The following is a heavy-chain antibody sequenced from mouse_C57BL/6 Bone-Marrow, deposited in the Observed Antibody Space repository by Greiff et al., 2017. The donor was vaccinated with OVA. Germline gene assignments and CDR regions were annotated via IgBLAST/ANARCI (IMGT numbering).Heavy chain of an antibody. CDR2: IYPRDGSS. V-gene: IGHV1-78*01. CDR1: GYTFTDYT. CDR3: ARFGPLYSNRGDY. D-gene: IGHD2-5*01. J-gene: IGHJ2*01. Sequence: QVQLQQSDAELVKPGASVKISCKVSGYTFTDYTIHWMKQRPEQGLEWIGYIYPRDGSSKYNEKFKDNATLTTDKSSSTAYMQLNSLTSEDSAVYFCARFGPLYSNRGDYWGQGTTLTVSS.